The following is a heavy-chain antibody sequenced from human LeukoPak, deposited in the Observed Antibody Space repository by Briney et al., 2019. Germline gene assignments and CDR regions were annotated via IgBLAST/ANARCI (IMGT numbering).Heavy chain of an antibody. V-gene: IGHV3-23*01. CDR2: INSGGSGART. CDR3: AKKGESLDHYYMDV. CDR1: GFTFSSYP. D-gene: IGHD3-10*01. J-gene: IGHJ6*02. Sequence: GGSLRLSCAASGFTFSSYPMSWVRQAPGKGLEWVSGINSGGSGARTYYADSVKGRFSISRDNSKNTLYLQMNSLRAEDTAVYYCAKKGESLDHYYMDVWGQGTTVTVSS.